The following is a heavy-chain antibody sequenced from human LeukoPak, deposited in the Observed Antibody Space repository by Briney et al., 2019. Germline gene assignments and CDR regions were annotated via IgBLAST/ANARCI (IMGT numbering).Heavy chain of an antibody. CDR3: THYNLVAVPFAPDF. J-gene: IGHJ4*02. V-gene: IGHV2-5*01. Sequence: SGPTLVNPTQTLTLTCTFSGFSLTTRAVAVGWIRQPPGKALEWLSLIYWNDDTRYNPSLKSRLTITKDTSKNQVVLTMTNMDPVDTATYFCTHYNLVAVPFAPDFWGQGTLVTVSS. D-gene: IGHD5-12*01. CDR2: IYWNDDT. CDR1: GFSLTTRAVA.